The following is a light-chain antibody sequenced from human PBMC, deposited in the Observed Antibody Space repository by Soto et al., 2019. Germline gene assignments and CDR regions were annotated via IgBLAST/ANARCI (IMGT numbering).Light chain of an antibody. CDR3: AAWDDNLSGLV. V-gene: IGLV1-47*01. CDR1: SSSIGSNY. Sequence: QSVLTQPPSASGTPGQRVTISCSGGSSSIGSNYVSWNQQLPGTAPKLLIYRNNERPSGVPDRFSGSKSGTSASLAISGLRSEDEANYYCAAWDDNLSGLVFGGGTKLTVL. CDR2: RNN. J-gene: IGLJ2*01.